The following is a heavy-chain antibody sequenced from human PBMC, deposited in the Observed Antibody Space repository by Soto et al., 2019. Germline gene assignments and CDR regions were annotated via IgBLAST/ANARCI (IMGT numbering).Heavy chain of an antibody. Sequence: FEPLSLTCAVYGGSFSGYYWSWIRQPPGTGLEWIGEINHSGSTNYNPSLKSRVTISVDTSKNQFSLKLTSVTAAVTVVYYCARDKITGLCDYWGQGTLVTSPQ. D-gene: IGHD2-8*02. J-gene: IGHJ4*02. CDR1: GGSFSGYY. CDR2: INHSGST. V-gene: IGHV4-34*01. CDR3: ARDKITGLCDY.